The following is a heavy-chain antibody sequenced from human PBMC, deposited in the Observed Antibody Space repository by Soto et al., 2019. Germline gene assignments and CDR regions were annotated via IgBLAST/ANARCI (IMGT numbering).Heavy chain of an antibody. J-gene: IGHJ4*02. D-gene: IGHD3-3*01. CDR2: IYYRGNA. CDR1: DDSINSDKYY. V-gene: IGHV4-39*01. CDR3: ARLEGPATISYYVDF. Sequence: QLQLQESGPGLVKPSETLSLTCSVSDDSINSDKYYWGWIRQPPGKGLEWIGSIYYRGNAYYNPSLQTRVIISLDRSKRRSSLKLNAVTAAASAVYFCARLEGPATISYYVDFWGPGALVTVSS.